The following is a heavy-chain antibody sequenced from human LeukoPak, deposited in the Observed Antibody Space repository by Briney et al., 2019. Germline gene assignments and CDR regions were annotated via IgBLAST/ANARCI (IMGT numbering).Heavy chain of an antibody. CDR2: IYHSGST. V-gene: IGHV4-38-2*01. CDR1: GYSISSGYY. D-gene: IGHD4-11*01. Sequence: KPSETLSLTCAVSGYSISSGYYWGWVRPPPGKGLEWIGSIYHSGSTYYNPSLKSRVTISVDTSKNQFSLKLSSVTAADTAVYYCARRLQPFDYWGQGTLVTVSS. CDR3: ARRLQPFDY. J-gene: IGHJ4*02.